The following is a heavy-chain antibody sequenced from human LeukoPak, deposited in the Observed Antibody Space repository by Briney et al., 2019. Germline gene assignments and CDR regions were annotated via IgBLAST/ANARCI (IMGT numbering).Heavy chain of an antibody. J-gene: IGHJ5*02. CDR3: ARGPTLDP. CDR2: IYYSEST. V-gene: IGHV4-59*01. Sequence: PSETLSLTCTVSGGSISSYYWSWIRQPPGKGLEWIGYIYYSESTNYNPSLKSRVTISVDTSKNQFSLKLSSVTAADTAVYYCARGPTLDPWGQGTLVTVSS. CDR1: GGSISSYY. D-gene: IGHD4-17*01.